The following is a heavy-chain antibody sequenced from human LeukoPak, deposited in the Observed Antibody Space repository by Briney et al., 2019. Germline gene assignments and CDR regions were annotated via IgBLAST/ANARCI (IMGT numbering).Heavy chain of an antibody. CDR2: IDPSDSYT. V-gene: IGHV5-10-1*01. Sequence: GESLKISCKGSGYSFTSYWIGWVRQMPGKGLEWMGRIDPSDSYTNYSPSFQGHVTISADKSISTAYLQWSNLKASDTAMYYCAREGRYSSGWYDYYGMDVWGQGTTVTVSS. D-gene: IGHD6-19*01. J-gene: IGHJ6*02. CDR1: GYSFTSYW. CDR3: AREGRYSSGWYDYYGMDV.